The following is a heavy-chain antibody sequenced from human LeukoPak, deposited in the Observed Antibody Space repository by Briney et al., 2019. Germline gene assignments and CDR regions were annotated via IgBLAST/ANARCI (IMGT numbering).Heavy chain of an antibody. Sequence: PGGSLRLSCAASGFTFSSYSMNWVRQAPGKGLEWVSSISSSSSYIYYADSVKGRFTISRDNAKNSLYLQMNSLRAEDTAVYYCARDRDGYSNGEFDYWGQGTLVTVSS. V-gene: IGHV3-21*01. CDR2: ISSSSSYI. CDR1: GFTFSSYS. CDR3: ARDRDGYSNGEFDY. J-gene: IGHJ4*02. D-gene: IGHD5-24*01.